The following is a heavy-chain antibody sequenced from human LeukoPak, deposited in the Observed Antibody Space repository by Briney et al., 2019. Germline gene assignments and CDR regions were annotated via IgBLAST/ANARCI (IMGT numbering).Heavy chain of an antibody. CDR3: ARKISYISVFDY. D-gene: IGHD3-3*01. CDR2: ISDSGST. CDR1: GGSVSSYY. Sequence: SETLSLTCIVSGGSVSSYYWSWIRQTPGQGLEWIGYISDSGSTNYNPFLKSRITISVDTAGNQFSLWLSSVTAADTAVYYCARKISYISVFDYWGQGTLVTVSS. V-gene: IGHV4-59*02. J-gene: IGHJ4*02.